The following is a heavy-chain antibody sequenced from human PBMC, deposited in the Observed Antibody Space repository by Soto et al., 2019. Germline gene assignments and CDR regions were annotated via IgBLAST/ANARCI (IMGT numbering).Heavy chain of an antibody. J-gene: IGHJ4*02. V-gene: IGHV1-69*13. Sequence: GASVKVSCKAPGGTFSSYTISWVRQAPGQGLEWMGGIIPIFGTANYAQKFQGRVTITADESTSTAYMELSSLRSEDTAVYYCASRDSSGWYDLFDYWGQGTLVTVSS. CDR1: GGTFSSYT. D-gene: IGHD6-19*01. CDR2: IIPIFGTA. CDR3: ASRDSSGWYDLFDY.